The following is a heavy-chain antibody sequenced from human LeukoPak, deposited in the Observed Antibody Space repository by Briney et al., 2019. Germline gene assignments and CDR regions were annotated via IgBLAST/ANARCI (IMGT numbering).Heavy chain of an antibody. Sequence: PGGSLRLSCAASGLTFRSYWMSWVRQAPGKGLEWVANIKHDGSEKYYVDSVKGRFTISRDNAKSSLYMQMNSLRAEDTAFYYCARGEGGNFDYWGQGTLVTVSS. CDR1: GLTFRSYW. V-gene: IGHV3-7*04. CDR2: IKHDGSEK. D-gene: IGHD3-16*01. CDR3: ARGEGGNFDY. J-gene: IGHJ4*02.